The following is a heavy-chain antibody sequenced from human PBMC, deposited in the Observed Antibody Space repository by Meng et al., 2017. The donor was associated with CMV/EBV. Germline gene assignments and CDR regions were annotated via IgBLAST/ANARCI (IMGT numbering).Heavy chain of an antibody. D-gene: IGHD3-3*01. V-gene: IGHV3-7*01. Sequence: GESLKISCAASGFTFSGYWMSWVRQAPGKGLEWVANIKEDGSEKDYVDSVKGRFTISRDNAKNSLFLQMNSLRVEDTAVYHCARDDYDFWSGYYYGYYYYYGMDVWGQGTTVTVSS. CDR2: IKEDGSEK. CDR3: ARDDYDFWSGYYYGYYYYYGMDV. CDR1: GFTFSGYW. J-gene: IGHJ6*02.